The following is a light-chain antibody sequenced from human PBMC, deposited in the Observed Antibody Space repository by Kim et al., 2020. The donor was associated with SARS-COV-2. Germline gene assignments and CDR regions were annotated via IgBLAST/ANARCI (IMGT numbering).Light chain of an antibody. CDR3: SAYTSSSTWV. J-gene: IGLJ3*02. CDR1: SSDVGGYNY. CDR2: DVS. Sequence: QSALTQPASVSGSPGQSITISCTGTSSDVGGYNYVSWYQQHPGKAPKLMIYDVSKRPSGVSDRFSGSKSGNTASLTISGLQAEDETDYYCSAYTSSSTWVFGGGTQLIVL. V-gene: IGLV2-14*01.